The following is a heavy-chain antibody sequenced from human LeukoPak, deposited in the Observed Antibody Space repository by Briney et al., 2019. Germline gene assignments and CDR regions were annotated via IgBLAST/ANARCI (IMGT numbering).Heavy chain of an antibody. J-gene: IGHJ6*03. CDR2: IKQDGSEK. Sequence: PGGSLRLSCAASGFTFSSYGMSWVRQAPGKGLEWVANIKQDGSEKYYVDSVKGRFTISRDNAKNSLYLQMNSLRAEDTAVYYCAREGTCSSTSCYFRSLGGYYYYYMDVWGKGTTVTISS. V-gene: IGHV3-7*01. D-gene: IGHD2-2*01. CDR3: AREGTCSSTSCYFRSLGGYYYYYMDV. CDR1: GFTFSSYG.